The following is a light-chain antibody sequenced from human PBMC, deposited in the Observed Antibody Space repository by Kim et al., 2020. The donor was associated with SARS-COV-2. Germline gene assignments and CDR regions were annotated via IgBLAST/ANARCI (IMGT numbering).Light chain of an antibody. CDR1: ALAKQN. CDR2: KDS. V-gene: IGLV3-25*03. J-gene: IGLJ2*01. Sequence: SYELTQPPSVSVSPGQTARITCSGDALAKQNANWYQQEPSQAPVLVIYKDSERPSGIPERFSGSSSGTTVTLTISGVQAEDEADYYCQSADSGGALVVFGGGTQLTVL. CDR3: QSADSGGALVV.